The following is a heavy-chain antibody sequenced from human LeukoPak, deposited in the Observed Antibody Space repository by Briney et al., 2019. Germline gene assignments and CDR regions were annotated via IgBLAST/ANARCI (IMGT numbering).Heavy chain of an antibody. Sequence: APVKVSCKASGYTFTGYYMHWVRQAPGQGLEWMGWINPNSGGTNYAQKFQGRVTMTRDTSISTAYMELSRLRSDDAAVYYCARASHLGIAAAGTFGYWDQGTLVTVST. CDR3: ARASHLGIAAAGTFGY. D-gene: IGHD6-13*01. CDR2: INPNSGGT. CDR1: GYTFTGYY. J-gene: IGHJ4*02. V-gene: IGHV1-2*02.